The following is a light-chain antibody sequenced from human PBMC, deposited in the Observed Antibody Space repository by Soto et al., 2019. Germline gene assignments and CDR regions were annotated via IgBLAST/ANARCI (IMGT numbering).Light chain of an antibody. CDR3: QQYNTYST. Sequence: DIQMTQFPSTLSASVRDRVTITCRASQSISNWLAWYQQKPGKTPKLLIYDASSLKSGVPSRFSGSGSGTEFTLTFSSLQPDDVATYYCQQYNTYSTFGQGTKVE. J-gene: IGKJ2*01. CDR2: DAS. V-gene: IGKV1-5*01. CDR1: QSISNW.